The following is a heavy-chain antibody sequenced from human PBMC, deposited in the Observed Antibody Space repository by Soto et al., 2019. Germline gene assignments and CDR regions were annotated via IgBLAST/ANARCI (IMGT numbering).Heavy chain of an antibody. D-gene: IGHD2-15*01. CDR3: AAGSGTYFDY. CDR2: IWYDGSNK. V-gene: IGHV3-33*01. Sequence: GGSLRLSCAASGFTFSSYGMHWVRQAPGKGLEWVAVIWYDGSNKYYADSVKGRFTISRGNSKNTLYLQMNSLRAEDTAVYYCAAGSGTYFDYWGQGTLVTVSS. CDR1: GFTFSSYG. J-gene: IGHJ4*02.